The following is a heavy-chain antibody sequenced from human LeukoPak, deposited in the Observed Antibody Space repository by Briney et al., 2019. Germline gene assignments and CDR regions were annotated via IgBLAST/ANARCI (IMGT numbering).Heavy chain of an antibody. CDR3: AKVATNSPDY. CDR1: GFTFSSYG. CDR2: IRYDGSNK. D-gene: IGHD5-12*01. V-gene: IGHV3-30*02. Sequence: GGSLRLSCAASGFTFSSYGMHWARQAPGKGLEWVAFIRYDGSNKYYADSVKGRFAISRDNSKNTLYLQMNSLRAEDTAVYYCAKVATNSPDYWGQGTLVTVSS. J-gene: IGHJ4*02.